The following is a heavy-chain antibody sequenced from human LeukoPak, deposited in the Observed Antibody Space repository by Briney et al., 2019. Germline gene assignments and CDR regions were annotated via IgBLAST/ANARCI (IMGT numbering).Heavy chain of an antibody. D-gene: IGHD2/OR15-2a*01. CDR3: ARHVNPYYQPLGLDY. J-gene: IGHJ4*02. Sequence: SETLSLTCTVSGGSISSSSYYWGWIRQPPGKGLEWIGSIYYSGSTYYNPSLKSRVTISVDTSKNQFSLKLSSVTAADTAVYSCARHVNPYYQPLGLDYWGQGTLVTVSS. V-gene: IGHV4-39*01. CDR2: IYYSGST. CDR1: GGSISSSSYY.